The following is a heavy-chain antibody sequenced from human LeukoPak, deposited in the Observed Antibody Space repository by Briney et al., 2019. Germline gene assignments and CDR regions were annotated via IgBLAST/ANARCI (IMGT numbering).Heavy chain of an antibody. CDR1: GYTFIRYV. J-gene: IGHJ4*02. CDR3: AIDSDSTGYVVPDY. D-gene: IGHD3-22*01. V-gene: IGHV1-18*01. Sequence: ASVKVSCKASGYTFIRYVISWVRQAPGQGLWWMGWTSADNGHTNYAQKLQGRVTLTTDTSTSTAYMELRSLRSDDTAVYYCAIDSDSTGYVVPDYWGQGTLVTVSS. CDR2: TSADNGHT.